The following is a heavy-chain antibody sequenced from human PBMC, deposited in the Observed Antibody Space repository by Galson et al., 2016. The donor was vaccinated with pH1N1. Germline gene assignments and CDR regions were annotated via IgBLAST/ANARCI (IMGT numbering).Heavy chain of an antibody. CDR3: TTVDSRGYPAFDN. D-gene: IGHD3-22*01. J-gene: IGHJ4*02. V-gene: IGHV3-33*03. CDR1: GFIFSHVS. CDR2: IWSDGSRR. Sequence: SLRLSCAASGFIFSHVSMHWVRQAPGKGLEWVAVIWSDGSRRYYSESVEGRFVISRDDSSNTLYLQMGSLRPDDTDRYHCTTVDSRGYPAFDNWGQGTPAIVSS.